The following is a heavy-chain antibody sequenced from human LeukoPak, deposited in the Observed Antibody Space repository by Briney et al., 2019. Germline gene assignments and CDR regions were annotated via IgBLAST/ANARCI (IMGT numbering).Heavy chain of an antibody. V-gene: IGHV1-3*01. CDR3: ARESYYYGSGTLLGGFDY. Sequence: RASVKVSCKASGYTFTSYAMHWVRQAPGQRLEWMGWINAGNGNTKYSQKFQGRVTITRDTSASTAYMELSSLRSEDTAVYYCARESYYYGSGTLLGGFDYWGQGTLVTVSS. CDR1: GYTFTSYA. D-gene: IGHD3-10*01. J-gene: IGHJ4*02. CDR2: INAGNGNT.